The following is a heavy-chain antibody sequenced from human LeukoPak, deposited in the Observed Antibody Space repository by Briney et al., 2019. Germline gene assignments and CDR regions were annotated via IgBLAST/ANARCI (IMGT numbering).Heavy chain of an antibody. Sequence: PGESLRLSCAASGFTFTTYWMTWVRQAPGKGLEWVSAISGSGGSTYYADSVKGRFTISRDNAKNSLYLQMNSLRAEDTAVYYCARHRTASDYWGQGTLVTVSS. CDR2: ISGSGGST. CDR3: ARHRTASDY. J-gene: IGHJ4*02. D-gene: IGHD3-16*02. V-gene: IGHV3-23*01. CDR1: GFTFTTYW.